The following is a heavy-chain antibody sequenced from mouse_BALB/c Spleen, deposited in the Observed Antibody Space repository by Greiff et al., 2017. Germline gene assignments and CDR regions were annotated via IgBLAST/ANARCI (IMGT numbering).Heavy chain of an antibody. CDR3: ARGHDYYYAMDY. CDR1: GFTFSSYA. J-gene: IGHJ4*01. D-gene: IGHD2-4*01. Sequence: EVHLVESGGGLVKPGGSLKLSCAASGFTFSSYAMSWVRQTPEKRLEWVASISSGGSTYYPDSVKGRFTISRDNARNILYLQMSSLRSEDTAMYYCARGHDYYYAMDYWGQGTSVTVSS. CDR2: ISSGGST. V-gene: IGHV5-6-5*01.